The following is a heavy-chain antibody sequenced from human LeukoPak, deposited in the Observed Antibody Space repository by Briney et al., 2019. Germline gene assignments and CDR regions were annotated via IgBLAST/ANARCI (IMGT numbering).Heavy chain of an antibody. CDR1: GFTFSSYD. CDR2: IGTAGDT. CDR3: ARAANYGDYDAFDI. V-gene: IGHV3-13*01. Sequence: GSLRLSCAASGFTFSSYDKHWVRQATGKGLEWVSAIGTAGDTYYPGSVKGRFTVSRENAKNSLYLQMNSLRAGDTAVYYCARAANYGDYDAFDIWGQGTMVTVSS. D-gene: IGHD4-17*01. J-gene: IGHJ3*02.